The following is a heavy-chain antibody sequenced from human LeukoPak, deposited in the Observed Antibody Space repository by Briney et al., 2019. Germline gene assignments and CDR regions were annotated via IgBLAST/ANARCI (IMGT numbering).Heavy chain of an antibody. J-gene: IGHJ3*02. V-gene: IGHV3-7*01. D-gene: IGHD4-17*01. Sequence: PGGSLRLSCAASGFTFSSYWMSWVRQAPGKGLEWVANIKKDGSEKYYVDSVKGRFTISRDNAKTSLYLQMNSLRADDTAVYYCARARATVTRISSFDIWGQGTMVTVSS. CDR2: IKKDGSEK. CDR3: ARARATVTRISSFDI. CDR1: GFTFSSYW.